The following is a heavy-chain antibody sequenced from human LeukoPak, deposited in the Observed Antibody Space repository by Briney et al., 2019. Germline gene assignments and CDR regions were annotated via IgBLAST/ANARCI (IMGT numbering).Heavy chain of an antibody. CDR1: GFTFSSYA. Sequence: GGSLRLSCVASGFTFSSYAINWVRQAPGKGLEWVSAISGSGGTTYYADSVKGRFTISRDNSKNTLYLQMNSLRAEDTAVYYCVKGYRYFDYWGQGTLVTVSS. V-gene: IGHV3-23*01. CDR2: ISGSGGTT. CDR3: VKGYRYFDY. D-gene: IGHD5-18*01. J-gene: IGHJ4*02.